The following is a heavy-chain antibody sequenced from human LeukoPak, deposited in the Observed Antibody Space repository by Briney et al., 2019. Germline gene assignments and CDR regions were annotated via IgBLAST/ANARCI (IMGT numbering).Heavy chain of an antibody. D-gene: IGHD3/OR15-3a*01. CDR2: IRYDGSIK. Sequence: GGSLRLSCAASGFTFINYGMHWVRQAPGKGLEWVAFIRYDGSIKYYADSVKGQFTISRDNSKNTLYLQMNSLRAEDMAVYYCAKDREDIIMILDYWGQGSLVTVSS. J-gene: IGHJ4*02. CDR3: AKDREDIIMILDY. V-gene: IGHV3-30*02. CDR1: GFTFINYG.